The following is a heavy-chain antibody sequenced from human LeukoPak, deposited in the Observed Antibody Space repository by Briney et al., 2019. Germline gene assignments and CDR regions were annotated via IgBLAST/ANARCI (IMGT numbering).Heavy chain of an antibody. Sequence: GGSLRLSCAASGFTVSSNYMTWVRQAPGQGLECVAVIYFGGTTYYADSVKGRFTISRDNSKNTLYLQINSLRPEDTAVYYCAKVVRWLDPDFDYWGQGTLVTVSS. CDR3: AKVVRWLDPDFDY. CDR2: IYFGGTT. D-gene: IGHD6-19*01. J-gene: IGHJ4*02. CDR1: GFTVSSNY. V-gene: IGHV3-53*05.